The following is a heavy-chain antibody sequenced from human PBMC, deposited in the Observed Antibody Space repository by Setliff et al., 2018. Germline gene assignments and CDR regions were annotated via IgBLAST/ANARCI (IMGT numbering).Heavy chain of an antibody. V-gene: IGHV7-4-1*02. D-gene: IGHD3-10*01. Sequence: ASVKVSCKASGYTFTTYAISWMRQAPGQGLEWMGWINTNTGKPSYARGFTGRFVFSLDTSVSTAYLQISSLKAEDTVLYYCARASRFGTIKYRGDYYMDVWGKGTTVTVSS. CDR2: INTNTGKP. CDR1: GYTFTTYA. CDR3: ARASRFGTIKYRGDYYMDV. J-gene: IGHJ6*03.